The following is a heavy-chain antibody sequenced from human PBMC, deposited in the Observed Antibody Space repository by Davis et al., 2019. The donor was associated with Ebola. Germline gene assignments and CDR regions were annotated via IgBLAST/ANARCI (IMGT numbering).Heavy chain of an antibody. CDR2: IGTAGDT. Sequence: GESLKISCAASGFTFSSYDMHWVRQATGKGLEWVSAIGTAGDTYYPGSVKGRFTISRENAKNSLYLQMNSLRAGDTAVYYCARAAEYYYGMDVWGQGTTVTVSS. CDR3: ARAAEYYYGMDV. J-gene: IGHJ6*02. CDR1: GFTFSSYD. V-gene: IGHV3-13*01.